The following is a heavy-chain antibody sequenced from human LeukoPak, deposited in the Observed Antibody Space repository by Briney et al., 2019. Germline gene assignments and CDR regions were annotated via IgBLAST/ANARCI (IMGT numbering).Heavy chain of an antibody. V-gene: IGHV1-18*01. J-gene: IGHJ4*02. D-gene: IGHD4-17*01. CDR3: ARANDHGDCWIAY. Sequence: ASVKVSCQISGYTFTNYAISWMRQAPGQGLEWMGWISVRKGNTNYTQKLQDRVTMTTDTSTSTAYMELRSLTSDDTAVYHCARANDHGDCWIAYWGQGTLVTVSS. CDR2: ISVRKGNT. CDR1: GYTFTNYA.